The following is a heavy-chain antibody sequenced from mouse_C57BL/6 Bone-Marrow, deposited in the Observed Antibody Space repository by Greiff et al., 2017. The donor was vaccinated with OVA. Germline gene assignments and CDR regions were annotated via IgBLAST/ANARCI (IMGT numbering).Heavy chain of an antibody. Sequence: EVKVVESGGGLVQPKGSLKLSCAASGFSFNTYAMNWVRQAPGKGLEWVARIRSKSNNYATYYADSVKDRFTISRDDSESMLYLQMNNLKTEDTAMYYCVRDGYYRYFDVWGTGTTVTVSS. CDR1: GFSFNTYA. CDR2: IRSKSNNYAT. J-gene: IGHJ1*03. D-gene: IGHD2-3*01. CDR3: VRDGYYRYFDV. V-gene: IGHV10-1*01.